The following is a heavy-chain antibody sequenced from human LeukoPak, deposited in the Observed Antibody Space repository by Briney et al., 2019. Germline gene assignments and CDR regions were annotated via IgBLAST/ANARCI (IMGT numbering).Heavy chain of an antibody. CDR3: ARHGTTMVRGEMRGAFDI. CDR2: IYYSGST. CDR1: GGSISSSYY. Sequence: PSQTLSLTCTVSGGSISSSYYWGWIRQPPGKGLEWIGSIYYSGSTYYNPSLKSRVTISVDTSKNQFSLKLSSVTAADTAVYYCARHGTTMVRGEMRGAFDIWGQGTMVTVSS. D-gene: IGHD3-10*01. J-gene: IGHJ3*02. V-gene: IGHV4-39*01.